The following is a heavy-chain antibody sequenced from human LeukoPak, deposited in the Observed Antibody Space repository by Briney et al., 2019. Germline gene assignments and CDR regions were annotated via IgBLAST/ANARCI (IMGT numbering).Heavy chain of an antibody. D-gene: IGHD1-7*01. CDR3: ARSSRELGGYAPWELMPPFDY. Sequence: GGSLRLSCAASGFTVSSNYMSWVRQAPGKGLEWVSEIYSDGSTYYAASVKGRFSISRHNSKNTVYLQMNSLRAEDTAVYYCARSSRELGGYAPWELMPPFDYWGQGTLITVSS. CDR2: IYSDGST. V-gene: IGHV3-53*01. CDR1: GFTVSSNY. J-gene: IGHJ4*02.